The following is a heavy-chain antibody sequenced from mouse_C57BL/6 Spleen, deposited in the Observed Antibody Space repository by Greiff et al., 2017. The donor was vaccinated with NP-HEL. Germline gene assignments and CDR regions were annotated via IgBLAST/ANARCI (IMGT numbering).Heavy chain of an antibody. CDR1: GYTFTDYY. V-gene: IGHV1-26*01. CDR2: INPNNGGT. D-gene: IGHD2-3*01. J-gene: IGHJ2*01. Sequence: EVQLQQSGPELVKPGASVKISCKASGYTFTDYYMNWVKQSHGKSLEWIGDINPNNGGTSYNQKFKGKATLTVDKSSSTAYMELRSLTSEDSAVYYCARWVYDGYYGYFDYWGQGTTLTVSS. CDR3: ARWVYDGYYGYFDY.